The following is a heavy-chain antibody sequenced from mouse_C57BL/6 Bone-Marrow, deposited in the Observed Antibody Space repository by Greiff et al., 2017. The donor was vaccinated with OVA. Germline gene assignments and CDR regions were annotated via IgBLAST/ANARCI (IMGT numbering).Heavy chain of an antibody. Sequence: VQLQESGPGLVAPSQSLSITCTVSGFSLTSYAISWVRQPPGKGLEWLGVIWTGGGTNYNSALKSRLSISKDNSKSQVFLKMNSLQTDDTARYYCARNGLLPLRYAMDYWGQGTSVTVSS. J-gene: IGHJ4*01. D-gene: IGHD1-1*01. CDR3: ARNGLLPLRYAMDY. V-gene: IGHV2-9-1*01. CDR1: GFSLTSYA. CDR2: IWTGGGT.